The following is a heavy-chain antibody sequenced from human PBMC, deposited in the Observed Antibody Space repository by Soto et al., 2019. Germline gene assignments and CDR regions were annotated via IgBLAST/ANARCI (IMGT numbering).Heavy chain of an antibody. CDR3: AREYYYGSGSYYRTVFGYYYGMDV. D-gene: IGHD3-10*01. CDR2: IWYDGSNK. V-gene: IGHV3-33*01. Sequence: QVQLVESGGGVVQPGRSLRLSCAASGFTFSSYGMHWVRQAPGKGLEWVAVIWYDGSNKYYADSVKGRFTISRDNSKNTLYLQMNSLRAEDTAVYYCAREYYYGSGSYYRTVFGYYYGMDVWGQGTTVTVSS. J-gene: IGHJ6*02. CDR1: GFTFSSYG.